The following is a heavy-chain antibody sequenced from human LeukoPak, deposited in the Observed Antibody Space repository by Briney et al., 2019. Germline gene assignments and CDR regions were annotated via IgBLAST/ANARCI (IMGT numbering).Heavy chain of an antibody. D-gene: IGHD3-3*02. CDR3: AGRIFGVSTRRFDY. Sequence: AVNVSCKASGGTFSSYAISWVRQAPGQGLEWMGGIIPIFGTANYAQKFQGRVAITADESTSTAYMELSSPRSEDTAVYYCAGRIFGVSTRRFDYWGQGTLVTVSS. CDR1: GGTFSSYA. J-gene: IGHJ4*02. CDR2: IIPIFGTA. V-gene: IGHV1-69*13.